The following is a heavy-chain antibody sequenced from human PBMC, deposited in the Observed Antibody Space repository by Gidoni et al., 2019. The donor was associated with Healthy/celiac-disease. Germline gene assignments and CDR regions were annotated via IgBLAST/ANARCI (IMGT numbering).Heavy chain of an antibody. V-gene: IGHV4-39*01. J-gene: IGHJ4*02. CDR2: IYYSGST. CDR3: ARRAIWSNSDHYFDY. CDR1: GGSISSSSYY. Sequence: QLQLQESGPGLVKPSETLSLTCTVSGGSISSSSYYWGWIRQPPGKGLEWIGSIYYSGSTYYNPSLKSRVTISVDTSKNQFSLKLSSVTAADTAVYYCARRAIWSNSDHYFDYWGQGTLVTVSS. D-gene: IGHD4-4*01.